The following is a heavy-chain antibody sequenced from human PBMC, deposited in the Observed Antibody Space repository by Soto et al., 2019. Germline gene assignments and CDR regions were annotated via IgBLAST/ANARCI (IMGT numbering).Heavy chain of an antibody. CDR3: AGDPGDSGYDFLFDY. D-gene: IGHD5-12*01. CDR1: GFTFSDYY. Sequence: GGSLRLSCAASGFTFSDYYMSWIRQAPGKGLEWVSYISSSGSTIYYADSVKGRFTISRDNAKNSLYLQMNSLRAEDTAVYYCAGDPGDSGYDFLFDYWGQGTLVTVSS. V-gene: IGHV3-11*01. J-gene: IGHJ4*02. CDR2: ISSSGSTI.